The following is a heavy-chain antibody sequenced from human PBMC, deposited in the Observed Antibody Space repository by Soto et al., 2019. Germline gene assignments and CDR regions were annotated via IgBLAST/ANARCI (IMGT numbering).Heavy chain of an antibody. CDR2: IYYSGST. J-gene: IGHJ4*02. Sequence: SETLSLTCTVSGGSISSYYWSWIRQPPGKGLEWIGYIYYSGSTNYNPSLKSRVTISVDTSKNQFSLKPSSVTAADTAVHYCARRYGYSFDYWGQGTLVTVSS. CDR1: GGSISSYY. CDR3: ARRYGYSFDY. V-gene: IGHV4-59*08. D-gene: IGHD1-1*01.